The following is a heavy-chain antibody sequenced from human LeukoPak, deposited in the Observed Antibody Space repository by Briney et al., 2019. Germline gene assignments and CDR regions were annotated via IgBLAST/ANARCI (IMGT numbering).Heavy chain of an antibody. CDR3: ARPHCSSTSCYGHYFQH. D-gene: IGHD2-2*01. CDR2: ISSSSSYI. J-gene: IGHJ1*01. Sequence: KTGGSLRLSCAASGFTFSSYSMNWVRQAPGKGLEWVSSISSSSSYIYYADSVKGRFTISRDNAKNSLYLQMNSLRAEDTAVYYCARPHCSSTSCYGHYFQHWGQGTLVTVSP. CDR1: GFTFSSYS. V-gene: IGHV3-21*01.